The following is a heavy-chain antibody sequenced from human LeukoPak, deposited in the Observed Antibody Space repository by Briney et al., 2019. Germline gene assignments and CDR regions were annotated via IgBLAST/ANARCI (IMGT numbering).Heavy chain of an antibody. CDR1: RGTFSSYA. Sequence: ASVKVSCTASRGTFSSYAISRVRQAPGQGLEWMGGIIPIFGKANYAQKFQGRVTITTDESTSTAYMELSSLRSEDTAVYYCGGGGTVTDDYYYYYMDVWCKGTTVTVSS. CDR3: GGGGTVTDDYYYYYMDV. D-gene: IGHD4-11*01. V-gene: IGHV1-69*05. CDR2: IIPIFGKA. J-gene: IGHJ6*03.